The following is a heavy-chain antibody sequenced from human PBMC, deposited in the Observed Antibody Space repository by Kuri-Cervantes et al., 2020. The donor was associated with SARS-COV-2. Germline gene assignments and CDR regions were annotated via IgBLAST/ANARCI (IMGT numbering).Heavy chain of an antibody. V-gene: IGHV3-23*01. D-gene: IGHD4-17*01. CDR3: AKDQGGDYGDLPLDY. Sequence: GESLKISCAASGFPFSSYAMSWVRQAPGKGLEWVSAISGSGGSTYYADSVKGRFTISRDNSKNTLYLQMNSLRAEDTAVYYCAKDQGGDYGDLPLDYWGQGTLVTVSS. CDR1: GFPFSSYA. CDR2: ISGSGGST. J-gene: IGHJ4*02.